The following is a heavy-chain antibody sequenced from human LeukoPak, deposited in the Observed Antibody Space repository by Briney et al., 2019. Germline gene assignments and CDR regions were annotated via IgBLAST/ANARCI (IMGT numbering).Heavy chain of an antibody. CDR2: IIPIFGTA. D-gene: IGHD3-3*01. Sequence: XVKVSCKASGGTFSSYAISWVRQAPGQGLEWMGGIIPIFGTANYAQKFQGRVTITADESTSTAYMELSSLRSEDTAVYYCASLLYDFWSGYSNWFDPWGQGTLVTVSS. CDR3: ASLLYDFWSGYSNWFDP. CDR1: GGTFSSYA. V-gene: IGHV1-69*13. J-gene: IGHJ5*02.